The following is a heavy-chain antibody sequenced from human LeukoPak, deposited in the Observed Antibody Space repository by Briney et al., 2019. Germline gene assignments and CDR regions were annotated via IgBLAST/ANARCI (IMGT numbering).Heavy chain of an antibody. V-gene: IGHV4-30-4*01. Sequence: PSETLSLTCTVSGGSISSGDYYWSWIRQPPGKGLEWIGYIYYSGSTYYNPSLKSRVTISVDTSKNQFSLKLSSVTAADTAVYYCARASRWGDLSLGYWGQGTLVTVSS. J-gene: IGHJ4*02. CDR1: GGSISSGDYY. CDR3: ARASRWGDLSLGY. CDR2: IYYSGST. D-gene: IGHD3-16*02.